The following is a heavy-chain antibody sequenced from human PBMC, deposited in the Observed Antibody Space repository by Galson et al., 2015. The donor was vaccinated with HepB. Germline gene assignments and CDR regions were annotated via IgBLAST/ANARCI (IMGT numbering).Heavy chain of an antibody. CDR3: ANAEYSSRPPGYYYYYYMDV. J-gene: IGHJ6*03. V-gene: IGHV3-23*01. Sequence: SLRLSCAASGFTFSSYAMSWVRQAPGKGLEWVSAISGSGGSTYYADSVKGRFTISRDNSKNTLYLQMNSLRAEDTAVYYCANAEYSSRPPGYYYYYYMDVWGKGTTVTVSS. D-gene: IGHD6-6*01. CDR2: ISGSGGST. CDR1: GFTFSSYA.